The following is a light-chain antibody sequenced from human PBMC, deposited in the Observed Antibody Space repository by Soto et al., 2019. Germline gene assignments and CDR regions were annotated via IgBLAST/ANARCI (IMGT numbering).Light chain of an antibody. CDR3: QQYNNWPIT. CDR2: GGS. V-gene: IGKV3-15*01. J-gene: IGKJ5*01. Sequence: EVVMTQSPATLSLSPVERATLSCSASQSVITNLAWYQQKPGQSPRLLIYGGSTRATAFPARFSGSGSGTEFTLTISSLQSEDFAVYYCQQYNNWPITFGQGTRLEIK. CDR1: QSVITN.